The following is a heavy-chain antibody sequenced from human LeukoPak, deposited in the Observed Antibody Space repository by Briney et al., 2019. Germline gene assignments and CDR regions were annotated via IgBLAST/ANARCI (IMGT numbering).Heavy chain of an antibody. CDR3: AKDLVGATRGDFDY. D-gene: IGHD1-26*01. CDR1: GFTFSSYA. J-gene: IGHJ4*02. CDR2: ISGSGGST. Sequence: GGPLRLSCAASGFTFSSYAMSWVRQAPGKGLEWVSAISGSGGSTYYADSVKGRFTISRDNSKNTLYLQMNSLRAEDTAVYYCAKDLVGATRGDFDYWGQGTLVTVSS. V-gene: IGHV3-23*01.